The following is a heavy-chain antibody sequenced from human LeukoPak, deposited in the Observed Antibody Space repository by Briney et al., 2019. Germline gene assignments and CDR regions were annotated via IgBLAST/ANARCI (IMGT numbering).Heavy chain of an antibody. D-gene: IGHD6-13*01. J-gene: IGHJ3*02. Sequence: SETLSLTCAVYSGSFSGYYWSWIRQPPGKGLEWIGEINHSGSTNYNPSLKSRVTISVDTSKNQFSLKLSSVTAADTAVYYCARLEQQLEPRSPRGAFDIWGQGTMVTVSS. CDR2: INHSGST. CDR3: ARLEQQLEPRSPRGAFDI. V-gene: IGHV4-34*01. CDR1: SGSFSGYY.